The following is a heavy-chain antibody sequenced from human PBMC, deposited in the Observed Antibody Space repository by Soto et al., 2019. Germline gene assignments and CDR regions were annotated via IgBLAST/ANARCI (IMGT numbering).Heavy chain of an antibody. Sequence: QVQLQESGPGLVKPSETLSLTCTVSGGSISSYYWSWIRQPPGKGLEWIGYIYYSGSTNYNPSLKSRVTISVXXSXNPXSLKLTSVTAADTAVYYCASSYCSSTSCYGGDFDYWGQRTLVTVSS. J-gene: IGHJ4*02. CDR1: GGSISSYY. CDR3: ASSYCSSTSCYGGDFDY. V-gene: IGHV4-59*01. CDR2: IYYSGST. D-gene: IGHD2-2*01.